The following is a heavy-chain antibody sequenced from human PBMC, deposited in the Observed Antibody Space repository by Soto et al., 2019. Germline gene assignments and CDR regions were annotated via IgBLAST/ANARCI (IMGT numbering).Heavy chain of an antibody. CDR2: ISGSTSYI. CDR3: TRGRPFDY. J-gene: IGHJ4*02. V-gene: IGHV3-21*01. Sequence: GGSLRLSCAASGFTFSSYSMNWVRQAPGKGLESVSSISGSTSYIYYADSVKGRFTISRDNAKNSLYLQMNSLRAEDTAVYYCTRGRPFDYWGQGTLVTVSS. CDR1: GFTFSSYS.